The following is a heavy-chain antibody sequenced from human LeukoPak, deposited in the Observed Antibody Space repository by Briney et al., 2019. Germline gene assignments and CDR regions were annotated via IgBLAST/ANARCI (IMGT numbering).Heavy chain of an antibody. Sequence: SETLSLTCAVYGWSFSGYYWSWIRQPPGKGLEWIGEINHSGSTNYNPSLKSRATILVDTSKTQFSLTLSSVTAADTAVYYCARSPDCSGGSCYLPDGNWFDPWGQGTLVTVSS. J-gene: IGHJ5*02. V-gene: IGHV4-34*01. CDR3: ARSPDCSGGSCYLPDGNWFDP. CDR2: INHSGST. D-gene: IGHD2-15*01. CDR1: GWSFSGYY.